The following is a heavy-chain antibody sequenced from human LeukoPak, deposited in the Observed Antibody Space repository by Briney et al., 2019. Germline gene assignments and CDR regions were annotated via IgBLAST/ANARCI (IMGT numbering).Heavy chain of an antibody. J-gene: IGHJ5*02. Sequence: PGGSLRLSCAAPGFTFSSYWMSWVRQAPGKGLEWVANIKQDGSEKYYVDSVKGRFTISRDNAKNSLYLQMNSLRAEDTAVYYCARDRALGWFDPWGQGTLVTVSS. CDR2: IKQDGSEK. V-gene: IGHV3-7*01. D-gene: IGHD3-10*01. CDR1: GFTFSSYW. CDR3: ARDRALGWFDP.